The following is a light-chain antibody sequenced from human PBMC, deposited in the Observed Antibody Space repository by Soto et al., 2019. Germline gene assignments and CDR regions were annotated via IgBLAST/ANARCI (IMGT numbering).Light chain of an antibody. V-gene: IGKV3-15*01. Sequence: IVMTESPATLSVSPGERATLSCRASQTIDNKLAWYQQRPGQDPRLLIYGASIRATGIPARFSGSGSGTEFTLTISGLQSEDCGVYYCQQYKDWRTFGQGTNVDIK. CDR1: QTIDNK. CDR2: GAS. J-gene: IGKJ1*01. CDR3: QQYKDWRT.